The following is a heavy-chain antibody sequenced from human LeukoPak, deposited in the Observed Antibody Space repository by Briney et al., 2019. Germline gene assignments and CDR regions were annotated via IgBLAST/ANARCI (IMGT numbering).Heavy chain of an antibody. V-gene: IGHV4-61*02. CDR2: INTSGTT. CDR3: ARGVGAYYMDV. J-gene: IGHJ6*03. CDR1: GASISSGSNS. D-gene: IGHD1-26*01. Sequence: PSESLSLTCTVSGASISSGSNSWGWIRQPAGKGLEWIGRINTSGTTNYNPSLKSRVTMSIDTSKNQFSLKLSSVTAADTAVYYCARGVGAYYMDVWGKGTTVTISS.